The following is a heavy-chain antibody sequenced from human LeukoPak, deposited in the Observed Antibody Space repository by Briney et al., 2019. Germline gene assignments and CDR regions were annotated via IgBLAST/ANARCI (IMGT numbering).Heavy chain of an antibody. CDR2: ISGSGGNT. D-gene: IGHD5-18*01. CDR1: GVSFSNYA. V-gene: IGHV3-23*01. Sequence: PGGSLRLSCAASGVSFSNYAVSWVRQAPGKGLECISRISGSGGNTYYADSVKGRFTISTDNSKNTLYLQMNSLRAEDTAVYYCAISPGYISYYFDYWGQGTLVTVSS. CDR3: AISPGYISYYFDY. J-gene: IGHJ4*02.